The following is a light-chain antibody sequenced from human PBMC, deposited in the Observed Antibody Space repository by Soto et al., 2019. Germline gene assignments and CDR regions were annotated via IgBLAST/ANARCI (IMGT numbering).Light chain of an antibody. V-gene: IGLV1-44*01. J-gene: IGLJ1*01. CDR3: ATWADSLNTYV. CDR2: SDN. CDR1: SSNIAGNA. Sequence: QCVLTQPPSASGTPGQRVAISCSGSSSNIAGNAVNWFQQLPGTAPKLLIYSDNHRPSGVPDRFSGSKSGTSASLAISGLQSEDEADYYCATWADSLNTYVFGAGTKVTVL.